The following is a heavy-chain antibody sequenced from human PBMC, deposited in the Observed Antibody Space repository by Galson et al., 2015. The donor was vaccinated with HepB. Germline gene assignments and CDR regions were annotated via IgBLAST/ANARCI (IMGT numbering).Heavy chain of an antibody. CDR3: ARVPIVVVPAAIRGSRYYYYYMDV. CDR2: IIPIFGTA. Sequence: SCKASGGTFSSYAISWVRQAPGQGLEWMGGIIPIFGTANYAQKFQGRVTITADESTSTAYMELSSLRSEDTAVYYCARVPIVVVPAAIRGSRYYYYYMDVWGKGTTVTVSS. V-gene: IGHV1-69*01. J-gene: IGHJ6*03. CDR1: GGTFSSYA. D-gene: IGHD2-2*02.